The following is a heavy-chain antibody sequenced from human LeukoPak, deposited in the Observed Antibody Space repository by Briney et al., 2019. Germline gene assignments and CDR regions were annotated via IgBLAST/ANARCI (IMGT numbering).Heavy chain of an antibody. CDR1: GFTFSSYW. D-gene: IGHD2-2*01. J-gene: IGHJ4*02. Sequence: GGSLRLSCAASGFTFSSYWMSWVRQAPGKGLEWVANIKQDGSEKYYVDSVKGRFTISRDNAKNSLYLQMNSLRAEDTAVYYCAKVGQKYCSSTSCYFLDYWGQGTLVTVSS. V-gene: IGHV3-7*03. CDR2: IKQDGSEK. CDR3: AKVGQKYCSSTSCYFLDY.